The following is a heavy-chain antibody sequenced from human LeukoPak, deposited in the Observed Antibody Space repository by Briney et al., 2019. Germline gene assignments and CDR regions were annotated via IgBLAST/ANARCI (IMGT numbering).Heavy chain of an antibody. D-gene: IGHD6-19*01. CDR3: GRRGSSGWEFFDY. CDR2: IYPGDSDT. J-gene: IGHJ4*02. V-gene: IGHV5-51*01. CDR1: GCSFNSYW. Sequence: GESLKISCKGSGCSFNSYWIGWVRQVPGKGLEWMGIIYPGDSDTRYSPSFQGQVTISADKSISTAYLQWSSLKASDTAMYYCGRRGSSGWEFFDYWGQGTLVTVSS.